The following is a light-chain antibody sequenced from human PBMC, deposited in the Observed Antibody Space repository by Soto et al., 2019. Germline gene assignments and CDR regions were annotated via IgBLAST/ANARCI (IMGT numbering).Light chain of an antibody. CDR1: QSVSSH. CDR2: GAS. J-gene: IGKJ5*01. Sequence: EIVMTHSSSTPSLSSGERATLSCCAGQSVSSHLAWYQQIPGQAPRLLIYGASTRATGIPARFSGSVSGTEFTLTISSLQPEDFAVYYCQQYNTWPPITFGQGTRLEI. V-gene: IGKV3-15*01. CDR3: QQYNTWPPIT.